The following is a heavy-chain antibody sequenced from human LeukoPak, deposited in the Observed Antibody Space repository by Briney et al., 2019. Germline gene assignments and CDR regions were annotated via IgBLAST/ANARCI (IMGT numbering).Heavy chain of an antibody. D-gene: IGHD1-26*01. CDR2: INHSGST. CDR1: GGSFSGYY. CDR3: ARRGVGWELLEGPGYYYYMDV. Sequence: SETLSLTCAVYGGSFSGYYWSWIRQPPGKGLEWIGEINHSGSTNYNPSLKSRVTISVDTSKNQFSLKLSSVTAADTAVYYCARRGVGWELLEGPGYYYYMDVWGKGTTVTVSS. J-gene: IGHJ6*03. V-gene: IGHV4-34*01.